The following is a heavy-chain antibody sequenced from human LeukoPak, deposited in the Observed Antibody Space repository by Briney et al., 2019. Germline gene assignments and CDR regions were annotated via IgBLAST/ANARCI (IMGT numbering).Heavy chain of an antibody. J-gene: IGHJ4*02. Sequence: GASVKVSCKASGYTFTDYYMHWVRQAPGQGLEWMGIINPSGGSTSYAQKFQGRVTMTRDMSTSTVYMELSSLRSEDTAVYYCARRRRSNYYFDYWGQGTLVTVSS. CDR3: ARRRRSNYYFDY. CDR1: GYTFTDYY. V-gene: IGHV1-46*01. CDR2: INPSGGST. D-gene: IGHD4-11*01.